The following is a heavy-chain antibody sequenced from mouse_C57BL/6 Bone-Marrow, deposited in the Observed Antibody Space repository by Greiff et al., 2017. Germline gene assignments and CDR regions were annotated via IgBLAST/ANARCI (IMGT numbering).Heavy chain of an antibody. CDR1: GFTFTAYY. CDR2: IRNKANGYTT. Sequence: EVMLVESGGGLVQPGGSLSLSCAASGFTFTAYYMSWVRQPPGKALEWLGFIRNKANGYTTEYSASVKGRFTISRDNSQSILYLQMYALRAEDSATYYCARSICYDYDWYFDVWGTGTTVTVSS. D-gene: IGHD2-4*01. V-gene: IGHV7-3*01. CDR3: ARSICYDYDWYFDV. J-gene: IGHJ1*03.